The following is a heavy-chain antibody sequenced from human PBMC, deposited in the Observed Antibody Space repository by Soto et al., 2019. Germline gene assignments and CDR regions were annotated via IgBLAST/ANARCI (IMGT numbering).Heavy chain of an antibody. D-gene: IGHD6-13*01. V-gene: IGHV3-48*03. CDR1: GFTFSSYE. Sequence: EVQLVESGGGLVQPGGSLRLSCAASGFTFSSYEMNWVRQAPGKGLEWVSYIISSGSTIYYADSVKGRFTISRDNAKNSLYLQMNSLRAEETAVYYCARDRAAAGTRYYYYGMDVWGQGTTVTVSS. CDR3: ARDRAAAGTRYYYYGMDV. CDR2: IISSGSTI. J-gene: IGHJ6*02.